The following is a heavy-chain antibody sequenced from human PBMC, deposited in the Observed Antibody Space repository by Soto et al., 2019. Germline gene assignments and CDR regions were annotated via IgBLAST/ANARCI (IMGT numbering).Heavy chain of an antibody. D-gene: IGHD3-22*01. V-gene: IGHV3-23*01. CDR3: AKMGGYYYDSSGYPVGYYFDY. Sequence: GGSLRLSCAASGFTFSSYAMSWVRQAPGKGLEWVSAISGSGGSTYYADSVKGRFTIPRDNSKNTLYLQMNSLRAEDTAVYYCAKMGGYYYDSSGYPVGYYFDYWGQGTLVTVSS. J-gene: IGHJ4*02. CDR1: GFTFSSYA. CDR2: ISGSGGST.